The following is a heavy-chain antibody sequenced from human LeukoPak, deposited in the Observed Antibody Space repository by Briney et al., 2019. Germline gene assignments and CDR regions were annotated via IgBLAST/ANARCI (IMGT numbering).Heavy chain of an antibody. CDR1: GFTFSSYS. CDR3: AKVGSSWFYYYYYYYMDV. D-gene: IGHD6-13*01. Sequence: GGSLRLSCAASGFTFSSYSMNWVRQAPGKGLEWVSYISSSSSTIYYADSVKGRFTISRDNAKNSLYLQMNSLRAEDTAVYYCAKVGSSWFYYYYYYYMDVWGKGTTVTISS. V-gene: IGHV3-48*01. CDR2: ISSSSSTI. J-gene: IGHJ6*03.